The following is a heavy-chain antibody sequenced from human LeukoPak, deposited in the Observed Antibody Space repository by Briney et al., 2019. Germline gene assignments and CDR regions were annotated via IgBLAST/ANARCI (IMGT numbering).Heavy chain of an antibody. V-gene: IGHV4-31*03. J-gene: IGHJ4*02. Sequence: SQTLSLTCTVSGDSISSGGYYWSWIRQHPGKGLEWIGYIYYSGSTYYNPSLKSRVTISVDTSKNQFSLKLSSVTAADTAVYYCARALDSSGYYGVDYWGQGTLVTVSS. CDR2: IYYSGST. D-gene: IGHD3-22*01. CDR3: ARALDSSGYYGVDY. CDR1: GDSISSGGYY.